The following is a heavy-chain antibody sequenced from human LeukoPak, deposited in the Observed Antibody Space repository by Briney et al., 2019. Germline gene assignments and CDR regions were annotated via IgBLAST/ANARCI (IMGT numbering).Heavy chain of an antibody. CDR2: IYTSGST. D-gene: IGHD4-23*01. CDR1: GGSISSGSYY. V-gene: IGHV4-61*02. J-gene: IGHJ6*03. Sequence: ASETLSLTCTVSGGSISSGSYYWGWIRQPAGKGLEWIGRIYTSGSTNYNPSLKSRVTISVDTSKNQFSLKLSSVTAADTAVYYCAREDDYGGMGNYYYYMDVWGKGTTVTVSS. CDR3: AREDDYGGMGNYYYYMDV.